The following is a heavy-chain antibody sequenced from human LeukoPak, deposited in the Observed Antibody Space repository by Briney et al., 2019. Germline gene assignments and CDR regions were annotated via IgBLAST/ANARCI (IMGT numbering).Heavy chain of an antibody. J-gene: IGHJ4*02. CDR2: ISAYNGNT. Sequence: GASVKVSCKASGYTFTSYGISWVRQAPGQGLEWMGWISAYNGNTNYAQKLQGRVTMTTDTSTSTAYMELRSLRSDDTAVYYCARVYYDSSGYYFSYYFDYWGQGTLVTVSS. CDR1: GYTFTSYG. D-gene: IGHD3-22*01. CDR3: ARVYYDSSGYYFSYYFDY. V-gene: IGHV1-18*01.